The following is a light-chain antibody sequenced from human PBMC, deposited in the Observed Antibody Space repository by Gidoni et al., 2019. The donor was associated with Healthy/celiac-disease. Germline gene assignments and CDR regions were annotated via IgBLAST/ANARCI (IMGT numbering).Light chain of an antibody. Sequence: SSVLPQPPSVSVPPGQTARITCGGNNIGSKSVHWYQQKPGQAPVLVVYDDSDRPSGNPERFSGSNSGNTATLTISRVEAGDEADYYCQVWDSSSDQFGGGTKLTVL. CDR3: QVWDSSSDQ. CDR1: NIGSKS. J-gene: IGLJ2*01. CDR2: DDS. V-gene: IGLV3-21*02.